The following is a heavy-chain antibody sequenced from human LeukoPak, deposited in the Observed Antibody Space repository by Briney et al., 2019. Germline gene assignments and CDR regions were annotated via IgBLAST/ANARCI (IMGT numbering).Heavy chain of an antibody. J-gene: IGHJ5*02. Sequence: SETLSLTCIVSGGSISGTSYWGWIRQTPGMGLEWIGRIYTSGSTNYNPSLKSRVTMSVDTSKNQFSLKLSSVTAADTAVYYCAGCSSGWYFWFDPWGQGTLVTVSS. CDR3: AGCSSGWYFWFDP. CDR2: IYTSGST. D-gene: IGHD6-19*01. V-gene: IGHV4-4*07. CDR1: GGSISGTSY.